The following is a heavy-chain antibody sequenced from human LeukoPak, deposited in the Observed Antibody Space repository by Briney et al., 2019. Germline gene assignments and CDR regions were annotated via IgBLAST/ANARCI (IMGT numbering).Heavy chain of an antibody. D-gene: IGHD4-17*01. V-gene: IGHV4-30-4*01. J-gene: IGHJ4*02. CDR3: AGALRDYGDYLLDY. CDR1: GGSFSGYY. CDR2: IYYSGST. Sequence: SETLSLTCAVYGGSFSGYYWSWIRQPPGKGLEWIGYIYYSGSTYYNPSLKSRVTISVDTSKNQFSLKLSSVTAADTAVYYCAGALRDYGDYLLDYWGQGTLVTVSS.